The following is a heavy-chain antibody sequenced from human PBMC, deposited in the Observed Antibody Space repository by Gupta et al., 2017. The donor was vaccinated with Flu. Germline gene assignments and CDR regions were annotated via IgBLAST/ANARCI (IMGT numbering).Heavy chain of an antibody. CDR2: ISYDGSNK. V-gene: IGHV3-30*18. Sequence: QVQLVESGGGVVQLGRSLVLSCAASGFTFSSYGMHWVRQAPGKGLEWVAVISYDGSNKYYADSVKGRFTISRDNSKNTLYLQMNSLRAEDTAVYYCAKDESVSGMTTALDWGQGTLVTVSS. D-gene: IGHD4-17*01. CDR1: GFTFSSYG. J-gene: IGHJ4*02. CDR3: AKDESVSGMTTALD.